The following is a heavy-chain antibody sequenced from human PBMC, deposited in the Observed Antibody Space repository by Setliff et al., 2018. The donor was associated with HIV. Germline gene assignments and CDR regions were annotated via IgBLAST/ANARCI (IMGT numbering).Heavy chain of an antibody. Sequence: PSETLSLTCTVSGFSVKSAFYWGWIRQTPGEGLEWIGSIYHSGTTYYNPSLASRATLSLDTSKNQFPLRLSSVSAADAAIYYCARVRGVDPLLVTASDAFSIWGQGTMVTVSS. J-gene: IGHJ3*02. CDR1: GFSVKSAFY. CDR3: ARVRGVDPLLVTASDAFSI. D-gene: IGHD2-21*02. V-gene: IGHV4-38-2*02. CDR2: IYHSGTT.